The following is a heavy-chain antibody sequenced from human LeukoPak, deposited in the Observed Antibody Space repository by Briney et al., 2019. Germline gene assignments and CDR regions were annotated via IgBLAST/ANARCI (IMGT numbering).Heavy chain of an antibody. J-gene: IGHJ4*02. CDR1: GGSISSGSYY. V-gene: IGHV4-61*02. Sequence: SETLSLTCAVSGGSISSGSYYWSWLRQPAGKGLEWIGRIYTSGSTNYNPSLKSRVTISVDTSKNQFSLKLSSVPAADTAVYYCARVTRYPNTFDYWGQGTLVTVSS. CDR3: ARVTRYPNTFDY. D-gene: IGHD1-26*01. CDR2: IYTSGST.